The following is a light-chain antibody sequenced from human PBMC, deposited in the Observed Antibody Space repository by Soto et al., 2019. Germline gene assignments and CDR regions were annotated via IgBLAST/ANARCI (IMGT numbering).Light chain of an antibody. CDR2: EVN. Sequence: VLTQPPSASGSPGQSVTISCTGTSRDVGTYNYVAWYQQHPGKAPKLMIYEVNKRPSGVPDRFSGSKAGNTASLTVFGLRAEDEADYYCSSYAGSDVFVFGTGTKVTVL. V-gene: IGLV2-8*01. J-gene: IGLJ1*01. CDR1: SRDVGTYNY. CDR3: SSYAGSDVFV.